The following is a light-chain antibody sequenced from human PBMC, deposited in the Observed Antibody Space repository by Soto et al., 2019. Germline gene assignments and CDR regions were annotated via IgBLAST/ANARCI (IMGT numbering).Light chain of an antibody. J-gene: IGKJ5*01. CDR3: QLYSRSPRQIT. Sequence: EIVLTQSPGTLSLSPGARATLSCRASQSVSTSSLAWYQQKGGQAPRLLIHGASSRATGIPDRFSGSGSGTDCTLTISRLEPEDFAVYYCQLYSRSPRQITFGQGTRLEIK. CDR1: QSVSTSS. CDR2: GAS. V-gene: IGKV3-20*01.